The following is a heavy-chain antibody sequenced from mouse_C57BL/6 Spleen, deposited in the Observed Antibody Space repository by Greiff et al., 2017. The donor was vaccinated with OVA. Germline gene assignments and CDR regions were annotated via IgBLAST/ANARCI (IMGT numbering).Heavy chain of an antibody. D-gene: IGHD1-1*01. Sequence: QVQLQQPGAELVKPGASVKLSCKASGYTFTSYWMQWVKQRPGQGLEWIGEIDPSDSYTNYNQKFKGKATLTVDTSSSTAYMQRSSLTSEDSAVYYCARNYGSSIADYWGQGTTLTVSS. J-gene: IGHJ2*01. V-gene: IGHV1-50*01. CDR1: GYTFTSYW. CDR3: ARNYGSSIADY. CDR2: IDPSDSYT.